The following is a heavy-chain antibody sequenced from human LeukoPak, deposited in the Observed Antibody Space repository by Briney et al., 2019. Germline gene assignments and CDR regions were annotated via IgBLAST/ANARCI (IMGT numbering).Heavy chain of an antibody. CDR3: ARVLQGYYYYYMDV. CDR1: GFTFSDHY. D-gene: IGHD2-15*01. V-gene: IGHV3-72*01. J-gene: IGHJ6*03. Sequence: PGGSLRLSCAASGFTFSDHYMDWVRQAPGKGLEWVGRTRNKANGYTTEYAASVKGRFTISRDDSKNSLYLQMNSLKTEDTAVYYCARVLQGYYYYYMDVWGKGTTVTVSS. CDR2: TRNKANGYTT.